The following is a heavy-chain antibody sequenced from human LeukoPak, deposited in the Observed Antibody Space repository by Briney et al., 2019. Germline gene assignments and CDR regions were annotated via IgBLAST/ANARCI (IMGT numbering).Heavy chain of an antibody. CDR1: GFTFNTHG. CDR2: ITSDGSNK. J-gene: IGHJ6*02. D-gene: IGHD2-15*01. V-gene: IGHV3-30*18. Sequence: HPGGSLRLSCAASGFTFNTHGMHWVRQAPGKGLQWVALITSDGSNKYYADSVKGRFTISRDNSKNTLYMEMNGLRAEDTAVYYCAKRGFCSGGSCYSCNMHIWGQGTTVTVSS. CDR3: AKRGFCSGGSCYSCNMHI.